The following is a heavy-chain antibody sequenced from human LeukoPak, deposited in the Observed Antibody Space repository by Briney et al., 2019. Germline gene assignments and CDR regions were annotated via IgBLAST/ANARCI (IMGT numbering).Heavy chain of an antibody. CDR3: ARAPYTSGWYRGDNDY. V-gene: IGHV3-48*01. D-gene: IGHD6-19*01. J-gene: IGHJ4*02. CDR2: ISGSRSTR. CDR1: GFTFSSYS. Sequence: GGSLRLSCAASGFTFSSYSMNWVRQAPGKGREWVSYISGSRSTRYYANSVKGRFTISRDNAKNSLYLQMNSLRAEDTAVYYCARAPYTSGWYRGDNDYWGQGTLVTVSS.